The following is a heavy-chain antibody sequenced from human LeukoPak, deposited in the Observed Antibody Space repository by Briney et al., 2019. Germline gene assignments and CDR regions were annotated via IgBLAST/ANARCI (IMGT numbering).Heavy chain of an antibody. CDR1: GGTFSSYA. V-gene: IGHV1-69*01. D-gene: IGHD2-15*01. J-gene: IGHJ6*04. CDR3: ATPKRRHCGGGSCYGYYYYGMDV. Sequence: SVKVSCKASGGTFSSYAISWVRQAPGQGLEWMGGIIPIFGTANYAQKFQGRVTITADESTSTAYMELSSLRSEDTAVYYCATPKRRHCGGGSCYGYYYYGMDVWGKGTTVTVSS. CDR2: IIPIFGTA.